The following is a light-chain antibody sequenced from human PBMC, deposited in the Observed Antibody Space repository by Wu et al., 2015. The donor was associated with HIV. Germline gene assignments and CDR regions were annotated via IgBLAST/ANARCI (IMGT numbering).Light chain of an antibody. V-gene: IGKV1-39*01. CDR1: QSIDHY. CDR2: ATS. Sequence: DRVTITCRASQSIDHYLNWYQKKPGKAPELLIYATSNLQSGVPSRFSGTRSGTHFTLTISSLQREDSATYYCQQSYNTPFTFGPGTKVEIK. CDR3: QQSYNTPFT. J-gene: IGKJ3*01.